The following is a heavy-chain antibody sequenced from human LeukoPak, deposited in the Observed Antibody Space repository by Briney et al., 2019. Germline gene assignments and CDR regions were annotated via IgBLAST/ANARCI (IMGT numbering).Heavy chain of an antibody. D-gene: IGHD2-2*01. CDR3: ARADCSSTSCYSWPANWFDP. V-gene: IGHV1-69*04. CDR2: IIPIFGIA. J-gene: IGHJ5*02. Sequence: SVKVSCKASGGTFSSYAISWVRQAPRQGLEWMGRIIPIFGIANYAQKFQGRVTITADKSTSTAYMELSSLRSEDTAVYYCARADCSSTSCYSWPANWFDPWGQGTLVTVSS. CDR1: GGTFSSYA.